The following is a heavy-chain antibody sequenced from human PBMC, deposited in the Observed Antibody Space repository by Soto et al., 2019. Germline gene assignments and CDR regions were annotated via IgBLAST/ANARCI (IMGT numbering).Heavy chain of an antibody. D-gene: IGHD3-3*01. Sequence: PGGSLRLSCAGFGFTFTDAYFSWVRQAPGKGLEWVGRIKSRADGGTDYSAPVKGRFTISRDDSQTGLYLQMNRLRTEDTGIYYCTTISTGGLRFLHWGQGALVTVSS. J-gene: IGHJ4*02. CDR1: GFTFTDAY. CDR3: TTISTGGLRFLH. V-gene: IGHV3-15*01. CDR2: IKSRADGGT.